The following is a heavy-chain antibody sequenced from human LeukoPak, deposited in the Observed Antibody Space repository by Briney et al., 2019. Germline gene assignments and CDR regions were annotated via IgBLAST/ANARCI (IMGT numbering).Heavy chain of an antibody. CDR3: ASKTTDAFDI. Sequence: SVKVSCKASGYTFTNYGISWVRQAPGQGLEWMGGIIPIFGTANYAQKFQGRVTITADKSTSTAYMELSSLRSEDTAVYYCASKTTDAFDIWGQGTMVTVSS. D-gene: IGHD1-14*01. CDR1: GYTFTNYG. J-gene: IGHJ3*02. V-gene: IGHV1-69*06. CDR2: IIPIFGTA.